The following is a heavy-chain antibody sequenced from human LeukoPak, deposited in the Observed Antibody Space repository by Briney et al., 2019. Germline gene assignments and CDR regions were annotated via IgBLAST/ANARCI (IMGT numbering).Heavy chain of an antibody. D-gene: IGHD6-19*01. V-gene: IGHV3-21*01. CDR3: ARDLLMAVAGTASY. CDR2: ISSSSSYI. Sequence: GGSLRLSCAASGFTFSSYSMNWVRQAPGKGLEWVSSISSSSSYIYYADSVKGRFIISRDNAKNSLYLQMNSLRAEDTAVYYCARDLLMAVAGTASYWGQGTLVTVSS. CDR1: GFTFSSYS. J-gene: IGHJ4*02.